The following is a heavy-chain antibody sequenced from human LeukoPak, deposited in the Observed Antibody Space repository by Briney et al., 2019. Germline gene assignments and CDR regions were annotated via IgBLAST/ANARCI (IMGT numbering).Heavy chain of an antibody. CDR3: ARHRGSCIRTSCYSDY. CDR2: IYPDDSDT. J-gene: IGHJ4*02. V-gene: IGHV5-51*01. CDR1: GYNFPSCW. Sequence: PGESLEISCQGSGYNFPSCWIGWLRQMPGKGLEWMGIIYPDDSDTIYSPSFEGQVTISADKSINTAYLQWSSLKASDTAMYYCARHRGSCIRTSCYSDYWGQGTLVTVSS. D-gene: IGHD2-2*01.